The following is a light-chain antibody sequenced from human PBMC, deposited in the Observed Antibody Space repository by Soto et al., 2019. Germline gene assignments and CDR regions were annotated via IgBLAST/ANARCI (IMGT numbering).Light chain of an antibody. CDR3: LQANTFPWT. J-gene: IGKJ1*01. Sequence: DIQMTQSPSSVSASVGDRVIITCRASQGIGTWLVWFQQKPGKAPELLIYAASTLQSAVPSRFSGSGSGTDFTLTLNSLQPEDFATYFCLQANTFPWTFGQGTRVEV. CDR2: AAS. V-gene: IGKV1-12*01. CDR1: QGIGTW.